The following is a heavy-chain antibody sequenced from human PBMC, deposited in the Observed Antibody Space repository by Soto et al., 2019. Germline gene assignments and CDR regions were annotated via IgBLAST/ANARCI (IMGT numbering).Heavy chain of an antibody. V-gene: IGHV3-23*01. Sequence: EVQLLESGGGLVQPGGSLRLSCAASGFTFSSYAMSWVRQAPGKGLEWVSAISGSGGSTYYADSVKGRFTISRDNSKNTLYLQMNCLRAEDTAVYYCANAPGEWRDDYYYYGMDVWGQGTTVTVSS. CDR1: GFTFSSYA. CDR2: ISGSGGST. CDR3: ANAPGEWRDDYYYYGMDV. J-gene: IGHJ6*02. D-gene: IGHD3-10*01.